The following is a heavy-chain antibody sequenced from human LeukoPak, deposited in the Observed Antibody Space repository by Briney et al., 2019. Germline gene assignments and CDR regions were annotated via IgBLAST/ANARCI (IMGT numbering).Heavy chain of an antibody. Sequence: GASVKVSCKASGYTFTGYYMHWVRQAPGQGLEWMGWINPNSGGTNYAQKFQGRVTMTRDTSISTAYMELSSLRSEDTAVYYCARGGGSYSGDAFDIWGQGTMVTVSS. CDR3: ARGGGSYSGDAFDI. CDR1: GYTFTGYY. V-gene: IGHV1-2*02. CDR2: INPNSGGT. D-gene: IGHD1-26*01. J-gene: IGHJ3*02.